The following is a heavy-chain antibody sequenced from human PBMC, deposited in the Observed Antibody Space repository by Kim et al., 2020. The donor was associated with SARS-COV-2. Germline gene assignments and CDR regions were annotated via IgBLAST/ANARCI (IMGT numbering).Heavy chain of an antibody. CDR1: GYTFTSYA. CDR3: ARGEIRYSYGYGWFDP. D-gene: IGHD5-18*01. J-gene: IGHJ5*02. CDR2: INAGNGNT. V-gene: IGHV1-3*01. Sequence: ASVKVSCKASGYTFTSYAMHWVRQAPGQRLEWMGWINAGNGNTKYSQKFQGRVTITRDTSASTAYMELSSLRSEDTAVYYCARGEIRYSYGYGWFDPWGQGTLVTVSS.